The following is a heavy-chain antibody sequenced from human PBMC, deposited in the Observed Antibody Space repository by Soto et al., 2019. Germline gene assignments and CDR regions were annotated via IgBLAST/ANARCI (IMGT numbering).Heavy chain of an antibody. V-gene: IGHV3-23*01. CDR2: TSGSGGSE. CDR1: GFTFTSYA. J-gene: IGHJ6*02. Sequence: EVQLLESGGGFVQPGGSLRLSCAVSGFTFTSYAMTWVRQAPGKGLEWVSATSGSGGSEFYAESVKGRFTISRDNSKNTLYLQMKRLRAEDTALYYCAKGDTTMITDYYAMDVWGQGTTVTVSS. CDR3: AKGDTTMITDYYAMDV. D-gene: IGHD5-18*01.